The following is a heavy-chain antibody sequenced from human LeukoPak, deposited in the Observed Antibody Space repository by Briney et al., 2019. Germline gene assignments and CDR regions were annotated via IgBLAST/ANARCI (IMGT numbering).Heavy chain of an antibody. J-gene: IGHJ4*02. Sequence: GGSLRLSCAASGFTFSTYAMSWVRQAPAKGLEWVSHFGGSGGTIYYADSVKGRFTISRDNSKNTLYLQMNSLRAEDTAVYYCAKSDCGGDCHLLDYWGQGTLVTVSS. CDR3: AKSDCGGDCHLLDY. V-gene: IGHV3-23*01. D-gene: IGHD2-21*02. CDR1: GFTFSTYA. CDR2: FGGSGGTI.